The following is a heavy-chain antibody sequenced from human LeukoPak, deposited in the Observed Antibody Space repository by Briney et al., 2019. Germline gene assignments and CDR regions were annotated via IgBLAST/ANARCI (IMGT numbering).Heavy chain of an antibody. J-gene: IGHJ4*02. CDR2: IYYSGST. CDR3: ARPTSDY. Sequence: SETLSLTCTVSGGSIGSSSYYWGWIRQPPGKGLEWIGSIYYSGSTYYNPSLKGRVTISVDTSKNQFSLKLSSVTAADTAVYYCARPTSDYWGQGTLVTVSS. CDR1: GGSIGSSSYY. V-gene: IGHV4-39*01.